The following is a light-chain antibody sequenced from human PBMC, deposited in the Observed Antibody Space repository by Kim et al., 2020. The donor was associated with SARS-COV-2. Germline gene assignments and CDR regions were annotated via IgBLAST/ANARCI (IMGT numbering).Light chain of an antibody. Sequence: SASVGDRVPIPCRASQTISTWLAWYQQKPEKAPNLLIYLASTLESGVPSRFIGSGSGTEFTLTIDSLQPDDFATYYCQHYSRFPYTFGQGTKLEI. V-gene: IGKV1-5*03. CDR2: LAS. CDR3: QHYSRFPYT. J-gene: IGKJ2*01. CDR1: QTISTW.